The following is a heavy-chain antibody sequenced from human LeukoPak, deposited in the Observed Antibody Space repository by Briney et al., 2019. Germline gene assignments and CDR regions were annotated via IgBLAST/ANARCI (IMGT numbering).Heavy chain of an antibody. CDR3: ARGGFVVVPAYDYMDV. CDR1: GGSISSSSYY. D-gene: IGHD2-2*01. J-gene: IGHJ6*03. CDR2: IYYSGST. Sequence: SETLSLTCTVSGGSISSSSYYWGWIRQPPGKGLEWIGYIYYSGSTNYNPSLKSRVTISVDTSKNQFSLKLSSVTAADTAVYYCARGGFVVVPAYDYMDVWGKGTTVTISS. V-gene: IGHV4-61*05.